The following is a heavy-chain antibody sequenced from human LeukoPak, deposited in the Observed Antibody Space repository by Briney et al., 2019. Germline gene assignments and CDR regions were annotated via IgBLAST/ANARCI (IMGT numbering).Heavy chain of an antibody. CDR3: VKGRHSSSWYHPFDY. CDR2: ISSNVGST. D-gene: IGHD6-13*01. Sequence: GGSLRLSCSASGFTFSSYAMHWVRQAPGKGLEYVSAISSNVGSTYYADSVKGRFTISRDNSKNTLYLQMSSLRAEDTAVYYCVKGRHSSSWYHPFDYWGQGTLVTVSS. CDR1: GFTFSSYA. V-gene: IGHV3-64D*06. J-gene: IGHJ4*02.